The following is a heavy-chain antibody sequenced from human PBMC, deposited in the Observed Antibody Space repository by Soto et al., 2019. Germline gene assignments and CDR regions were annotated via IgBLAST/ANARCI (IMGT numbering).Heavy chain of an antibody. CDR2: IYYSGNT. Sequence: PSETLSLTCTVSGGSISGYYWSWIRQPPWKGLEWIGYIYYSGNTNYNPSLKSRVTISVDTSKNQFSLKLTSVTAADTAVYYCARGIRDFDSWGQGTLVTVSS. CDR3: ARGIRDFDS. V-gene: IGHV4-59*01. CDR1: GGSISGYY. J-gene: IGHJ4*02. D-gene: IGHD5-18*01.